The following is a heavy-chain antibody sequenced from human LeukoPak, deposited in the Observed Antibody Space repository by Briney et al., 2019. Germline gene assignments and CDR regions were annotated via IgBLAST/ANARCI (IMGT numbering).Heavy chain of an antibody. V-gene: IGHV4-38-2*02. CDR3: ARAGRSYDFWSGYYPSLYYYYYMDV. D-gene: IGHD3-3*01. CDR1: GYSISSGYY. Sequence: SETLSLTCTVSGYSISSGYYWGWIRQPPGKGLEWIGSIYHSGSTYYNPSLKSRVTISVATSKNQFSLKLSSVTAADTAVYYCARAGRSYDFWSGYYPSLYYYYYMDVWGKGTTVTVSS. J-gene: IGHJ6*03. CDR2: IYHSGST.